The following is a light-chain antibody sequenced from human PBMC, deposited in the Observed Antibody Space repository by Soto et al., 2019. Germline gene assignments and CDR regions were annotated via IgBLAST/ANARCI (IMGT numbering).Light chain of an antibody. CDR1: SSDVGGYNY. Sequence: QSPLTQPASVSGSPGQSIAISCTGTSSDVGGYNYVSWYQQHPGKAPKLMIHEVSNRPSGVSDRFSGSKSGNTASLTISGLQADDEADYYCSSHTSYSTRVFGTGTKLTVL. CDR3: SSHTSYSTRV. CDR2: EVS. J-gene: IGLJ1*01. V-gene: IGLV2-14*01.